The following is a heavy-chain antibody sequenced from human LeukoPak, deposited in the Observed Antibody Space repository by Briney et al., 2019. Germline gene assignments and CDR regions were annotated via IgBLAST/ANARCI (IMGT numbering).Heavy chain of an antibody. CDR3: ARGIPAAIRNDADWFDP. D-gene: IGHD2-2*02. Sequence: GGSLRLSCAASGFTFSSHWMHWVRQAPGKGLVWVSRINSDGSSTSYADSVKGRFTISRGNAKNTLYLQMNSLRAEDTAVYYCARGIPAAIRNDADWFDPWGQGTLVTVSS. CDR2: INSDGSST. V-gene: IGHV3-74*01. CDR1: GFTFSSHW. J-gene: IGHJ5*02.